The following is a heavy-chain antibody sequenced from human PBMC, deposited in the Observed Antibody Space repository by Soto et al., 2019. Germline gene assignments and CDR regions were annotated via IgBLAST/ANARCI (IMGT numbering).Heavy chain of an antibody. D-gene: IGHD3-3*01. CDR2: IYYSGST. J-gene: IGHJ6*04. CDR3: ASSPGRIRITIFGVVKDGMDV. V-gene: IGHV4-39*01. Sequence: SETLSLPCTVSGSSISSSSYYWGWIRQPPGKGLERIWSIYYSGSTYYNPSLKSRVTISVDTSRKQFSVKLSSVTAADTAVYYCASSPGRIRITIFGVVKDGMDVWGEGTTVTVSS. CDR1: GSSISSSSYY.